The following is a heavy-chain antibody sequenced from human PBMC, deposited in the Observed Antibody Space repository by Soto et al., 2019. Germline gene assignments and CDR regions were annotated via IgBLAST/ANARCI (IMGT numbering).Heavy chain of an antibody. CDR2: IYWDDDK. V-gene: IGHV2-5*02. J-gene: IGHJ4*02. Sequence: QITLKESGPTLVKPTQTLTLTCTFSGFSLTTTDRVGVGWIRQSPGKALEWLALIYWDDDKRYSPSLKSRLTITKGTSKNQVVLKMTNVDPVDTATYYCAHRLEGTYDYWGQGTLVTVSS. CDR1: GFSLTTTDRVG. CDR3: AHRLEGTYDY.